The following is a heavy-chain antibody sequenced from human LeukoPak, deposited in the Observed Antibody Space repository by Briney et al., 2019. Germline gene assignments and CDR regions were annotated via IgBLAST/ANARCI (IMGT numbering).Heavy chain of an antibody. V-gene: IGHV3-33*01. CDR1: GFTFSSYG. J-gene: IGHJ4*02. CDR2: IWYDGSNK. D-gene: IGHD3-10*01. Sequence: GGSLRLSCAASGFTFSSYGMHWVRQAPGKGLEWVAVIWYDGSNKYYADSVKGRFTISRDNSKSTLYLQMNSLKTEDTAVYYCTTFVVRGVIRPDYWGQGTLVTVSS. CDR3: TTFVVRGVIRPDY.